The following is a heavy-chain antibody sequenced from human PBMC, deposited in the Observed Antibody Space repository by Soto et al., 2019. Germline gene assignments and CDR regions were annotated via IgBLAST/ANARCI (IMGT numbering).Heavy chain of an antibody. J-gene: IGHJ3*02. D-gene: IGHD2-15*01. CDR1: GGTFSSYA. Sequence: QVQLVQSGAEVKKPGSSVKVSCKASGGTFSSYAISWVRQAPGQGLEWMGGIIPIFGTANYAQKFQGRVTITADESTSTAYMELSSLRSEDTAVYYCARFDSGGSCHNPSGCSAGSAFDIWGQGTMVTVSS. V-gene: IGHV1-69*12. CDR2: IIPIFGTA. CDR3: ARFDSGGSCHNPSGCSAGSAFDI.